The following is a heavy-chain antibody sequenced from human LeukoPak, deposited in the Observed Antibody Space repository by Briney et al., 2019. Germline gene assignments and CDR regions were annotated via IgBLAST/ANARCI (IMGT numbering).Heavy chain of an antibody. V-gene: IGHV3-33*01. J-gene: IGHJ4*02. CDR2: IWYDGSNK. D-gene: IGHD5-18*01. CDR3: ARDPIQLWSRFLDY. CDR1: GFTFSSYG. Sequence: GRSLRLSCAASGFTFSSYGMHWVRQAPGKGLEWVAVIWYDGSNKYYADSVKGRFTISRDNSKNTLYLQMNSLRAEDTAVYYCARDPIQLWSRFLDYWGQGTLVTVSS.